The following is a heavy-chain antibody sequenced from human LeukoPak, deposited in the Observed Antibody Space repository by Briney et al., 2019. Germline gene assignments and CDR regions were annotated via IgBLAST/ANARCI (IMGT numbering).Heavy chain of an antibody. D-gene: IGHD5-18*01. V-gene: IGHV3-23*01. CDR2: ISGSGGST. Sequence: GGSLRLSCAVSGFTFSSYVMSWVRQAPGKGLEWVSAISGSGGSTYYADSVKGRFTISRDNSKNTLYLQMNSLRDEDTAVYYCAKRIQSAMAMGYWGQGTLVTVSS. CDR3: AKRIQSAMAMGY. CDR1: GFTFSSYV. J-gene: IGHJ4*02.